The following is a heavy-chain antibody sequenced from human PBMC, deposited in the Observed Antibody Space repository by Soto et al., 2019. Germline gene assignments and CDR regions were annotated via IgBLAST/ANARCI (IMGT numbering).Heavy chain of an antibody. V-gene: IGHV3-66*01. CDR1: GFTVSSNH. J-gene: IGHJ4*02. D-gene: IGHD6-6*01. CDR2: IYSGGST. Sequence: EVQLVESGGGLVQPGGSLRLSCAASGFTVSSNHISWVRQAPGKGLEWVSVIYSGGSTYYADSVKGRFTISRDNSKNTLYFQMNSLRGEDTAVYYCARGRSSASGIFDYWGQGTLVTVSS. CDR3: ARGRSSASGIFDY.